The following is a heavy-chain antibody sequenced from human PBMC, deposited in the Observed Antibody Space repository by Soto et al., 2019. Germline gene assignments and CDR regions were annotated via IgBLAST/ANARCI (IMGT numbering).Heavy chain of an antibody. J-gene: IGHJ6*02. D-gene: IGHD6-6*01. CDR3: AREYSSSSLYYYYGMDV. CDR1: GYTFTGYY. V-gene: IGHV1-2*04. CDR2: INPNSGGT. Sequence: ASVKVSCKASGYTFTGYYMHWVRQAPGQGLEWMGWINPNSGGTNYAQKFQGWVTMTRDTSISTAYMELSRLRSDDTAVYYCAREYSSSSLYYYYGMDVWGQGTTVTVSS.